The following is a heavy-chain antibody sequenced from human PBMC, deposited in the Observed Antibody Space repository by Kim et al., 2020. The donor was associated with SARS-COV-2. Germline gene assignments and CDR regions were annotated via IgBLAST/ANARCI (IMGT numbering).Heavy chain of an antibody. Sequence: NHSLTTRVAISVDTSKNQFSLKLSSVTAADTAVYYCARARSVYGDYLFDYWGQGTLVTVSS. V-gene: IGHV4-59*01. J-gene: IGHJ4*02. CDR3: ARARSVYGDYLFDY. D-gene: IGHD4-17*01.